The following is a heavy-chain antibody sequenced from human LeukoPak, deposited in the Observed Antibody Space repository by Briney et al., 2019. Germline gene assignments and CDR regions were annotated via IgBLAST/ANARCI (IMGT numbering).Heavy chain of an antibody. CDR2: ISYGNT. V-gene: IGHV4-59*01. CDR3: ARDKAHSYGRYFDP. D-gene: IGHD5-18*01. CDR1: GGSISTYY. Sequence: SETLSLTCSVSGGSISTYYWNWIRQIPGKGLEWIGHISYGNTDYNPSLKSRVTISVDTSKNQFSLKLTSVTAADTAVYYCARDKAHSYGRYFDPWGQGSLVTVSS. J-gene: IGHJ5*02.